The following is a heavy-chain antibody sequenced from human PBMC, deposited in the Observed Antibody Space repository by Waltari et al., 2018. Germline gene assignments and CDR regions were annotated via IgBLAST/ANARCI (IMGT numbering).Heavy chain of an antibody. D-gene: IGHD3-22*01. CDR2: IYSGGST. V-gene: IGHV3-23*03. Sequence: EVQLLESGGGLVQPGGSLRLSCAASGFTFSSYAMRWVRQAPGKGLEWVSVIYSGGSTYYADSVTGRFTISRDNSKNTLYLQMNSRRAEDTAVYYCAFGIVVVNDAFDIWGQWTMVTVSS. J-gene: IGHJ3*02. CDR1: GFTFSSYA. CDR3: AFGIVVVNDAFDI.